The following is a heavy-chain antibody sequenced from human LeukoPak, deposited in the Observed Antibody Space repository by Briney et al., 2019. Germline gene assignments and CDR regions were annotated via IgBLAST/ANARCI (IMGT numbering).Heavy chain of an antibody. CDR1: GYSISSGYY. V-gene: IGHV4-38-2*02. Sequence: SETLSLTCTVSGYSISSGYYWAWIRQPPGKGLEWIGRIFISGGTNYNPSLRSRVTMSLDTSKNQFSLKLSSVTAADTAVYYCARGLDPSRYYYGYYYMDVWGKGTTVTVSS. J-gene: IGHJ6*03. CDR3: ARGLDPSRYYYGYYYMDV. CDR2: IFISGGT. D-gene: IGHD3-10*01.